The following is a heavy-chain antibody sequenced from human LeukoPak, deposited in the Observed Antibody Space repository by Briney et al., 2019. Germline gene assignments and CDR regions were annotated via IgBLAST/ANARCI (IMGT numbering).Heavy chain of an antibody. V-gene: IGHV3-21*01. CDR3: ARAHNWKYGTFDY. CDR2: ISSSSSYI. J-gene: IGHJ4*02. Sequence: GGSLRLSCAASGFTFSSYSMNWVRQAPGKGLEWVSCISSSSSYIYYADSVKGGFTICRDNAKNSLYLQMNSLRVEDTAVYYCARAHNWKYGTFDYWGQGTLVTVSS. CDR1: GFTFSSYS. D-gene: IGHD1-7*01.